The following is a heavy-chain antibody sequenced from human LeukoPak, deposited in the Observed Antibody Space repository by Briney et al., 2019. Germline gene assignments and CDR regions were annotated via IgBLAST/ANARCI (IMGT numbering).Heavy chain of an antibody. J-gene: IGHJ4*02. CDR1: DFTFSTYS. CDR3: ARDPDDPTLRVFDS. V-gene: IGHV3-48*01. CDR2: ISSSSRTI. Sequence: GGSLRLSCAASDFTFSTYSMNWVRQAPGKGLEWVAYISSSSRTIHYADSVRGRFTISRDNDNNSLYLQMNSLRAGDTAVYYCARDPDDPTLRVFDSWGQGTLVAVFS. D-gene: IGHD3-3*01.